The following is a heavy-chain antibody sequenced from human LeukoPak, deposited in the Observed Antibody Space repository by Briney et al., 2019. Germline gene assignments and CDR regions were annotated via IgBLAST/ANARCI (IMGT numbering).Heavy chain of an antibody. CDR3: AKPGEGSGWYLGYFEY. Sequence: GGSLRLSCAASGFTFSSYGMHWVRQAPGKGLEWVSFISTSGGSTYYADSVKGRFTISRDNSKNTVFLQMNSLRAEDTAVYYCAKPGEGSGWYLGYFEYWGQGTLVTVSS. CDR1: GFTFSSYG. J-gene: IGHJ4*02. CDR2: ISTSGGST. V-gene: IGHV3-23*01. D-gene: IGHD6-19*01.